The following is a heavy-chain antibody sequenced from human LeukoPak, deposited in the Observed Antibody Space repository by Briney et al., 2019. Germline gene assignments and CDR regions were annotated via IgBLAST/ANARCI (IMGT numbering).Heavy chain of an antibody. Sequence: GWSLRLSFVASGVTLSSYAMSWARQAPGKGLEWVAVIWYDGSIKYYADSVKGRFTISRDNPKNTLYLQMNSLRAEDTAVYYCARVGSGSYFLDGFDIWGQGTMVTVSS. V-gene: IGHV3-33*08. CDR2: IWYDGSIK. CDR3: ARVGSGSYFLDGFDI. D-gene: IGHD1-26*01. J-gene: IGHJ3*02. CDR1: GVTLSSYA.